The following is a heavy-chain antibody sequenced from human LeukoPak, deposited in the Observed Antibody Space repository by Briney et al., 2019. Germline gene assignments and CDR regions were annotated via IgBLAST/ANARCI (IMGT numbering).Heavy chain of an antibody. CDR2: ISYDGSNK. CDR1: GFTFSSYG. J-gene: IGHJ4*02. V-gene: IGHV3-30*18. D-gene: IGHD3-22*01. Sequence: PGGSLRLSCSASGFTFSSYGMHWVRQAPGKGLEWVAVISYDGSNKYYADSVKGRFTISRDNSKNTLYLQMNSLRAEDTAVYYCAKDLTKIAAYYYDSSGYPLDYWGQGTLVTVSS. CDR3: AKDLTKIAAYYYDSSGYPLDY.